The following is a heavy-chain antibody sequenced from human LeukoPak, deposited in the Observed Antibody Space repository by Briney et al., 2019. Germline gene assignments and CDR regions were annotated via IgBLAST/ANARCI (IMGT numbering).Heavy chain of an antibody. CDR2: IYHSGST. Sequence: SETLSLTCTVSGGSISSGGYYWSWIRQPPGKGLEWIGYIYHSGSTYYNPSLKSRVTISVDRSKNQFSLKLSSVTAADTAVYYCARTNHRGEQQLLRGAFDIWGQGTMVTVSS. V-gene: IGHV4-30-2*01. CDR3: ARTNHRGEQQLLRGAFDI. J-gene: IGHJ3*02. D-gene: IGHD6-13*01. CDR1: GGSISSGGYY.